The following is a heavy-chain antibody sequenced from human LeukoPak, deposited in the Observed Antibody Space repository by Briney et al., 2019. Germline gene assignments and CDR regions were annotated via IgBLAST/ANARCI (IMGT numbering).Heavy chain of an antibody. CDR1: GFSFSSFA. V-gene: IGHV3-23*01. D-gene: IGHD4-17*01. J-gene: IGHJ5*02. Sequence: GGSLRLSCAASGFSFSSFAMTWVRQPPGKGLEWVSSITAGHYPTYNTDSVKGRFTISRDNSKNTLYLKMNSLRVDDTAVYYCTKDTNGDYVGAFDPWGQGTLVTVSS. CDR3: TKDTNGDYVGAFDP. CDR2: ITAGHYPT.